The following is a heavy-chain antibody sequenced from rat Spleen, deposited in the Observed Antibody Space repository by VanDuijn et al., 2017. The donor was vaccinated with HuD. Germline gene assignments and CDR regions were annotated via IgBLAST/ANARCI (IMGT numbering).Heavy chain of an antibody. Sequence: QVQLKESGPGLVQPSQTLSLTCTVSGFSLTSNTVNWVRQPPGKGLEWIAAISTGGNTYYNSALRSRLSISRDTSKSQVFLNVNSLQTEDTATYFCIRESLPGYNSHWFVYWGQGTLVTVSS. CDR3: IRESLPGYNSHWFVY. D-gene: IGHD1-4*01. V-gene: IGHV2-6*01. J-gene: IGHJ3*01. CDR2: ISTGGNT. CDR1: GFSLTSNT.